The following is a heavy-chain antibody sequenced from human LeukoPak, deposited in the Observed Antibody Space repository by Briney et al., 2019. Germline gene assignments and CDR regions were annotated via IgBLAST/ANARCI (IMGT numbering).Heavy chain of an antibody. V-gene: IGHV3-7*01. D-gene: IGHD3-10*01. CDR2: IKQDGSEK. Sequence: GGSLRLSCAASGFTFSHYSMNWVRQAPGKGLEWVANIKQDGSEKYYVDSVKGRFTISRDNAKNSLYLQMNSLRAEDTAVYYCARILHLTRFMVRGVLNWFAPWGQGTLVTVSS. J-gene: IGHJ5*02. CDR3: ARILHLTRFMVRGVLNWFAP. CDR1: GFTFSHYS.